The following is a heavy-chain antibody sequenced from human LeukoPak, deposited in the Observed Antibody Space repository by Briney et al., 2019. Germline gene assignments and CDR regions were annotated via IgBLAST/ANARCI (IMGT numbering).Heavy chain of an antibody. CDR3: ARFSAAPVYYFDS. D-gene: IGHD6-13*01. V-gene: IGHV4-59*11. CDR2: IYYSGST. CDR1: GGSISSHF. Sequence: KPSETPSLTCTVSGGSISSHFWAWIRQPPGKGPEWIGYIYYSGSTSYSPSLKSRVTISLDTSRKRFSLNLSSLTAADTAVYFCARFSAAPVYYFDSWGQGTLVTVSS. J-gene: IGHJ4*02.